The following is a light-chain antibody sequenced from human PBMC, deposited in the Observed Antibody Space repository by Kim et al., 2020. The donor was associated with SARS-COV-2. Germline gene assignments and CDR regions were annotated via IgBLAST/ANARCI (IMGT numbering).Light chain of an antibody. CDR3: ATWDNSLRAYV. Sequence: GQRVTISCSGSTSNIRSNTVNWYQHLPGTAPKFLIYSNNQRPSGVPDRFSASKSGTSASLAISGLQSEDEGDYYCATWDNSLRAYVFGPGTKVTVL. CDR2: SNN. J-gene: IGLJ1*01. CDR1: TSNIRSNT. V-gene: IGLV1-44*01.